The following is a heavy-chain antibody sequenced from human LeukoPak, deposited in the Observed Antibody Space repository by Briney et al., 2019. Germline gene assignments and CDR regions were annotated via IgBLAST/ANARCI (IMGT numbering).Heavy chain of an antibody. CDR2: IYSGGST. J-gene: IGHJ6*03. Sequence: PGGSLRLSCAASGFTVSSNYMSWVRQAPGKGLEWVSVIYSGGSTYYADSVKGRFTISRDNSKNTLYLQMNSLRAEDTAVYYCAKWEGGSSGYYYYYYMDVWGKGTTVTISS. CDR1: GFTVSSNY. D-gene: IGHD1-26*01. CDR3: AKWEGGSSGYYYYYYMDV. V-gene: IGHV3-53*05.